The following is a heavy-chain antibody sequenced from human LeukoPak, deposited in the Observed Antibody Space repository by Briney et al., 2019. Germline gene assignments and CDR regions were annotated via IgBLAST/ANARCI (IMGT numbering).Heavy chain of an antibody. D-gene: IGHD1-26*01. CDR3: ARIAIGGREWHFDS. Sequence: ASVKVSCKASGDSFTDYYMHWVRQAPGQGLEWMGWINPKSGGTNYAQTFQGRVTMTRDTSIRTAYMELSRLRGDDTAVYYCARIAIGGREWHFDSWGQGTLVTVSS. CDR1: GDSFTDYY. J-gene: IGHJ4*02. V-gene: IGHV1-2*02. CDR2: INPKSGGT.